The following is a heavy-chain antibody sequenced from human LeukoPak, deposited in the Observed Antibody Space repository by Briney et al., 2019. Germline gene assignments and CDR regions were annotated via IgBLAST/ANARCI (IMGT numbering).Heavy chain of an antibody. CDR1: GYTFTSYG. D-gene: IGHD6-19*01. CDR3: ARDRGSSSGWGVEY. CDR2: ISAYNSNT. V-gene: IGHV1-18*01. Sequence: ASVRLSCKASGYTFTSYGISWLRQAPGQGLEWMGWISAYNSNTNYAQKLQGRVTTTTDTSTSTAYMELRSLRSDDTAVYYCARDRGSSSGWGVEYWGQGTLVTVSS. J-gene: IGHJ4*02.